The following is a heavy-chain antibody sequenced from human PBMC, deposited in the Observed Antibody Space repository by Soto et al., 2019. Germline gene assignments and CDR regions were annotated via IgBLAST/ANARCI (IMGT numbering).Heavy chain of an antibody. CDR2: IYYSGST. CDR3: ARVYYYDSSGYYPIPGLGYYFDY. J-gene: IGHJ4*02. Sequence: QVQLQESGPGLVKPSETLSLTCTVSGGSISSYYWSWIRQPPGKGLEWIGYIYYSGSTNYNPSLKSRVTISVDTSKNQSSLKLSSVTAADTAVYYCARVYYYDSSGYYPIPGLGYYFDYWGQGTLVTVSS. V-gene: IGHV4-59*01. D-gene: IGHD3-22*01. CDR1: GGSISSYY.